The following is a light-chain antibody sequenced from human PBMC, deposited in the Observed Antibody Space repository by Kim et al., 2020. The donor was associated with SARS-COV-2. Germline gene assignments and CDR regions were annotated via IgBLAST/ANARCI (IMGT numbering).Light chain of an antibody. J-gene: IGKJ5*01. CDR3: QQYTSFPIT. CDR1: QGIGNY. Sequence: FVGKRVTITCRASQGIGNYLAWFQQKPGKAPKSLIYGASTLQSGVPSKFSGSGSGTDFTLTISSLQPDDFATYYCQQYTSFPITFGQGTRLEIK. V-gene: IGKV1-16*02. CDR2: GAS.